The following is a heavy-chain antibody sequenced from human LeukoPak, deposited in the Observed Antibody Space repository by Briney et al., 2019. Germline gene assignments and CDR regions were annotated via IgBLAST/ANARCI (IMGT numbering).Heavy chain of an antibody. CDR3: ARDALFDYVWGSYRYRGAKFDY. J-gene: IGHJ4*02. CDR2: IYYSGST. CDR1: GGSISSSSYY. Sequence: SETLSLTCTVSGGSISSSSYYWGWLRQPPGKGLEWIGSIYYSGSTYYNPSLKSRVTISVDTSKNQFSLKLSSVTAADTAVYYCARDALFDYVWGSYRYRGAKFDYWGQGTLVTGSS. D-gene: IGHD3-16*02. V-gene: IGHV4-39*07.